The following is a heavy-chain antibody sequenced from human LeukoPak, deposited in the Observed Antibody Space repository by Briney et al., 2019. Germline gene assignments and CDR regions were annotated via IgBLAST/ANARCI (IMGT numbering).Heavy chain of an antibody. CDR2: IYYSGST. CDR3: ARGYFDWLGELSWFDP. J-gene: IGHJ5*02. V-gene: IGHV4-30-4*01. CDR1: GGSISSGDYY. Sequence: PSQTLSLTCTVSGGSISSGDYYWSWIRQPPGKGLEWIGYIYYSGSTYYNPSLKSRVTISVDTSKNQFSLKLSSVTAADTAVYYCARGYFDWLGELSWFDPWGQGTLVTVSS. D-gene: IGHD3-9*01.